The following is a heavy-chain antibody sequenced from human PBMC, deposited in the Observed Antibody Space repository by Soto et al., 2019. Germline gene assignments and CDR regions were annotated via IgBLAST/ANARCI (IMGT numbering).Heavy chain of an antibody. Sequence: EVQLLESGGGLVQPGGSLRLSCAASGFTFSSYAMSWVRQAPGKGLEWVSAISGSGGSTYYADSVKGRFTISRDNSKNTLYQQMNSLRAEDTAVYYCATGGASDNWFDPWGQGTLVTVSS. CDR2: ISGSGGST. CDR3: ATGGASDNWFDP. V-gene: IGHV3-23*01. J-gene: IGHJ5*02. CDR1: GFTFSSYA.